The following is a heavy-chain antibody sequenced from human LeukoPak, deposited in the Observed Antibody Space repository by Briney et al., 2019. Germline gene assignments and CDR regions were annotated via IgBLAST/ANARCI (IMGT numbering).Heavy chain of an antibody. D-gene: IGHD3-10*01. Sequence: SETLSLTCAVYSGSFSGYYWSWIRQPPGKGLEWIGEINRGGSTNYNPSLKSRVTISVDTSKNQFSLKLTSVTAADTAVYYCARGNGSGTYYNYWGQGTLVTVSS. J-gene: IGHJ4*02. CDR1: SGSFSGYY. CDR3: ARGNGSGTYYNY. CDR2: INRGGST. V-gene: IGHV4-34*01.